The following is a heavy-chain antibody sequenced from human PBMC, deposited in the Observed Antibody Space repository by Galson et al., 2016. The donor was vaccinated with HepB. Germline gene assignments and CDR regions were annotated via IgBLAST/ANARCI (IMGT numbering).Heavy chain of an antibody. CDR3: TSSPLESRTVTFDH. CDR1: GLNFRDAW. J-gene: IGHJ4*02. D-gene: IGHD4-11*01. CDR2: IKSNSDGGTR. V-gene: IGHV3-15*01. Sequence: SLRLSCATSGLNFRDAWMSWVRKAPGKGLEWIGRIKSNSDGGTREYAVPLNGRITISRDDSQDTLYLQMNSLTPADTAVYYCTSSPLESRTVTFDHWGRGTLVTVSS.